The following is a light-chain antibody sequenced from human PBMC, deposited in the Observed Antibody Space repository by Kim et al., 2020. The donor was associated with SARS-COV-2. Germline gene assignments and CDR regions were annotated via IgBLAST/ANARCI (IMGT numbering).Light chain of an antibody. Sequence: SPGERATISCRASQIISSSLAWYQQKPGQAPRVLIYGASARATGIPARFSGSGSGTEFTLTISNLQSEDFAVYYCQQYAYWRAFGQGTRLEIK. CDR2: GAS. V-gene: IGKV3-15*01. CDR3: QQYAYWRA. CDR1: QIISSS. J-gene: IGKJ5*01.